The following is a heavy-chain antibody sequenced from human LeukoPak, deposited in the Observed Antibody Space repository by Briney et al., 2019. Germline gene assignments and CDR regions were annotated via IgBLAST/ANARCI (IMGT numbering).Heavy chain of an antibody. D-gene: IGHD1-26*01. CDR2: VNPNSGDT. V-gene: IGHV1-2*02. J-gene: IGHJ5*01. Sequence: ASVKVSCKASGYTFTGYYLHWVRQAPGQGLEWMGCVNPNSGDTNYAQKFQGSVTMTRDTSISTVYMELSRLRFDDTAVYYCARASGSYWWFDCWGQGTLVTVSS. CDR1: GYTFTGYY. CDR3: ARASGSYWWFDC.